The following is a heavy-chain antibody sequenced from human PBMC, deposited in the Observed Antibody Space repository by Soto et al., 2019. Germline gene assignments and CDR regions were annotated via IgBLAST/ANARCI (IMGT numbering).Heavy chain of an antibody. CDR3: AKVFIDCRSTSCYGRYNWNYGGMDV. Sequence: PAETLSINFAVYGGCFSGYYWSWIRLPPGRGLVWIGEISHSGPPNYNPSLKNRVTVSVDTSKYQFSRMLSSVTAADTAVYYGAKVFIDCRSTSCYGRYNWNYGGMDVWLQGTTVTLS. CDR1: GGCFSGYY. D-gene: IGHD2-2*01. J-gene: IGHJ6*02. V-gene: IGHV4-34*01. CDR2: ISHSGPP.